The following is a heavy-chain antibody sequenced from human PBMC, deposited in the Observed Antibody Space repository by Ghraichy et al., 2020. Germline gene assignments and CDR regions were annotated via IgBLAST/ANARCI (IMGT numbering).Heavy chain of an antibody. CDR1: GFNFNAYS. D-gene: IGHD3-16*01. V-gene: IGHV3-48*02. CDR2: ISTSGSTI. Sequence: GGSLRLSCEASGFNFNAYSMVWVRQAPGKGLEWVSYISTSGSTIKYADSVTGRFTISRDNAKNSLFLQMNSLRDEDTAVYFCARGAPGDQKGGPLVVWGLGTTITVSS. J-gene: IGHJ6*02. CDR3: ARGAPGDQKGGPLVV.